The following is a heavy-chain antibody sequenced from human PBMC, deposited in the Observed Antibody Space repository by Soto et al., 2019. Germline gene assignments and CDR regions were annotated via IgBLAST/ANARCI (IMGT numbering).Heavy chain of an antibody. J-gene: IGHJ6*03. V-gene: IGHV3-33*01. D-gene: IGHD3-10*01. Sequence: QVQLVESGGGVVQPGGSLRLSCAASAFTFSRHGMLWVRQAPGKGLQWVGVIWSDGSNQRYAESVKGRFTISRDNSKNTLYLQMNSLRAEDTAVYYCARERTFGENNHNYMDVWGTGITVTVSS. CDR2: IWSDGSNQ. CDR1: AFTFSRHG. CDR3: ARERTFGENNHNYMDV.